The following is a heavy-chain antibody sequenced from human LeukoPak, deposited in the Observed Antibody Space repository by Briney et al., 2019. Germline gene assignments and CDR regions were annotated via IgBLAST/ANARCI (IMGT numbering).Heavy chain of an antibody. CDR1: GYTFTSYG. CDR2: ISGYNGNT. V-gene: IGHV1-18*01. Sequence: ASVKVSCKASGYTFTSYGISWVRQAPGQGLEWMGWISGYNGNTNYAQKLQGRVTMTTDTSTSTAYMELRSLRSDDTAVYYCARDRRHIAVAGPTWFDPWGQGTLVTVSS. J-gene: IGHJ5*02. D-gene: IGHD6-19*01. CDR3: ARDRRHIAVAGPTWFDP.